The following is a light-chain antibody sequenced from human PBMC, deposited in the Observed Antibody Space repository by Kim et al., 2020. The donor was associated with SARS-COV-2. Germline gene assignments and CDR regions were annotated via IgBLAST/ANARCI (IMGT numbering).Light chain of an antibody. Sequence: SSELTQPPSVSVSPGQTASITCSGDKLGDKYACWYQQKPGQSPVLVIYQDSKRPSGIPERFSGSNSGNTATLTISGTQAMDEADYYCQAWDSSVVFG. CDR2: QDS. CDR3: QAWDSSVV. CDR1: KLGDKY. V-gene: IGLV3-1*01. J-gene: IGLJ2*01.